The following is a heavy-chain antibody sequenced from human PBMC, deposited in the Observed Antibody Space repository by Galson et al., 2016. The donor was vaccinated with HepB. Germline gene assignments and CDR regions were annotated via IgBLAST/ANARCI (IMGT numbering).Heavy chain of an antibody. J-gene: IGHJ4*02. V-gene: IGHV2-70*01. CDR2: IDWDDDK. CDR3: ARMGGDTAMVLDY. CDR1: GFSLSTSGMF. D-gene: IGHD5-18*01. Sequence: PALVKPTQTLTLTCTFSGFSLSTSGMFINWNRQPPGKALEWLALIDWDDDKYYSTSLKTRLTISKDTSKNQVVLTMTNMDPVDTATYYCARMGGDTAMVLDYWGQGTLVTVSS.